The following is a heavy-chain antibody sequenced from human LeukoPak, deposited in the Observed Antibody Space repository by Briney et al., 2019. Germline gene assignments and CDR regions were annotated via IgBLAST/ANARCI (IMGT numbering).Heavy chain of an antibody. CDR3: ARGSVVATIDPSYHSSGWFDP. D-gene: IGHD5-12*01. CDR1: GYTFTSYG. Sequence: SVKVSCTASGYTFTSYGISWVRQAPGQGLEWMGGIIPIFGTANYAQKFQGRVTITADESTSTAYMELSSLRSEDTAVYYCARGSVVATIDPSYHSSGWFDPWGQGTLVTVSS. V-gene: IGHV1-69*13. CDR2: IIPIFGTA. J-gene: IGHJ5*02.